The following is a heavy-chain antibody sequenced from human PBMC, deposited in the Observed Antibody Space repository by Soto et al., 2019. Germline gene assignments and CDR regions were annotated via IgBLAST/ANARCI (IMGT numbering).Heavy chain of an antibody. D-gene: IGHD4-17*01. Sequence: PSETLSLTCTVSGGSISSYYWSWIRQPPGKGLEWIGYIYYSGSTSYSPSLKSRVTISLDTSKNQFSLKLSSVTAADTAVYYCARGSYGDNARELFPWGQGTPVTVSS. CDR2: IYYSGST. CDR3: ARGSYGDNARELFP. V-gene: IGHV4-59*01. CDR1: GGSISSYY. J-gene: IGHJ5*02.